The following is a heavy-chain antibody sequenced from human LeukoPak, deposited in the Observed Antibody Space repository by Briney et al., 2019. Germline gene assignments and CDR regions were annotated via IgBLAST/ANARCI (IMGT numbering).Heavy chain of an antibody. CDR1: GGSISSYY. D-gene: IGHD2-15*01. V-gene: IGHV4-59*01. CDR3: ARHRMIGYCSGGSCPNWFDP. Sequence: SETLSLTCTVSGGSISSYYWSWIRQPPGKGLEWIGYIYYSGSTNYNSSLKSRVTISVDTSKNQFSLKLSSVTAADTAVYYCARHRMIGYCSGGSCPNWFDPWGQGTLVTVSS. J-gene: IGHJ5*02. CDR2: IYYSGST.